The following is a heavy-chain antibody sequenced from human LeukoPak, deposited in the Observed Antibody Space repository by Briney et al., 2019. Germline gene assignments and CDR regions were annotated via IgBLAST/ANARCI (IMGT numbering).Heavy chain of an antibody. CDR1: GYTFTGYY. Sequence: ASVKVSCKASGYTFTGYYMHWVRQAPGQGLEWMGWINPNSGGTNYAQKFQGRVAMTRDTSISTAYMELSRLRPDDTAVYYCEAAAAVNFWGQGTLVTVSS. J-gene: IGHJ4*02. D-gene: IGHD6-13*01. CDR3: EAAAAVNF. CDR2: INPNSGGT. V-gene: IGHV1-2*02.